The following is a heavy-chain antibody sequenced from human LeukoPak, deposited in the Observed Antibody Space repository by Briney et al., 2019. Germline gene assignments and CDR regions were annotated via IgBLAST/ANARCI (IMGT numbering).Heavy chain of an antibody. V-gene: IGHV3-15*01. D-gene: IGHD6-19*01. CDR1: GFTFSDAW. J-gene: IGHJ4*02. Sequence: PGGSLRLSCAASGFTFSDAWMSWVRQAPGKGLEWVGRIKSKIDGGTTDYAAPVKGRFTISRDDPKNTLYLQMNSLKTEDTAVYYCARDPPHSSGWYVLSYWGQGTLVTVSS. CDR3: ARDPPHSSGWYVLSY. CDR2: IKSKIDGGTT.